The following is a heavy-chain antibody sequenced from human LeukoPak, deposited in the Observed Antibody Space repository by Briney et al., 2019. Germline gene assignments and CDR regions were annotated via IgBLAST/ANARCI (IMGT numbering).Heavy chain of an antibody. J-gene: IGHJ6*03. CDR1: GGSISSYY. CDR3: ARAGYSSPGEVDYYMDV. D-gene: IGHD6-13*01. CDR2: IYTSGST. V-gene: IGHV4-4*07. Sequence: PSETLSLTCTVSGGSISSYYWSWIRQPAGKGLEWIGRIYTSGSTNYNPSLKSRVTMSVDTSKNQFSLKLSSVTAADTAVYYCARAGYSSPGEVDYYMDVWGKGTTVTVSS.